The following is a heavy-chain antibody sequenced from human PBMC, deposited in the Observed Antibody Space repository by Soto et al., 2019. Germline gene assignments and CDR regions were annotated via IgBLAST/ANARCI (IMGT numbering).Heavy chain of an antibody. D-gene: IGHD6-13*01. CDR3: AREIRQQLAPLTLYYYYGMDV. Sequence: ASVKVSCKASGYTFTSCGISWVRQAPGQRLEWMGWINAGNGNTKYSQKFQGRVTITRDTSASTAYTELSSLRSEDTAVYYCAREIRQQLAPLTLYYYYGMDVWGQGTTVTVSS. CDR2: INAGNGNT. CDR1: GYTFTSCG. J-gene: IGHJ6*02. V-gene: IGHV1-3*01.